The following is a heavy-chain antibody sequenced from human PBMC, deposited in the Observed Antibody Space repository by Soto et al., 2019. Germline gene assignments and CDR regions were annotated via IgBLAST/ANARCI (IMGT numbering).Heavy chain of an antibody. CDR1: GFTLNTYS. CDR2: ISGSSNYI. J-gene: IGHJ5*02. Sequence: EVQLVESGGGLVKPGGSLRLSCEASGFTLNTYSMYWVRQAPGKGLGWVASISGSSNYIHYADPVKGRFTISRDNAKNSLYLQMNSLRAEDTAVYYCARETTNWFDPWGQGTLVIVSP. D-gene: IGHD1-1*01. CDR3: ARETTNWFDP. V-gene: IGHV3-21*01.